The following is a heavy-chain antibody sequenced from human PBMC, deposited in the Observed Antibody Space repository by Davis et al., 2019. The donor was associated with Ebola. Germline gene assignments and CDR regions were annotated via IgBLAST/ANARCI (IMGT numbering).Heavy chain of an antibody. D-gene: IGHD3-22*01. CDR3: ARNLLMSYYYETSGQDY. J-gene: IGHJ4*02. CDR2: IYYSWST. Sequence: PSETLSLTCAVSGDSISSSSYYWGWIRQPPGKGLEWIGRIYYSWSTYNNPSLRGRVAISVDTSRNQFSLKLSSVTAADTAVYYCARNLLMSYYYETSGQDYWGQGTLVTVSS. V-gene: IGHV4-39*01. CDR1: GDSISSSSYY.